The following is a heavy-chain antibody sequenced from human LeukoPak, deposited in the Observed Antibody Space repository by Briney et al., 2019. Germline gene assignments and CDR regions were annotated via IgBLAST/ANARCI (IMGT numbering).Heavy chain of an antibody. D-gene: IGHD6-19*01. CDR1: GFTFSSYA. Sequence: GGSLRLSCIASGFTFSSYALSWVRQTPGKGLEWVSAISSSGGSSYYADSVKGRFDISRDNSKTTLFLHMNSLRAEDTAVYFCARRLPLLAVAGNDAFDIWGQGTMVTVSA. V-gene: IGHV3-23*01. J-gene: IGHJ3*02. CDR2: ISSSGGSS. CDR3: ARRLPLLAVAGNDAFDI.